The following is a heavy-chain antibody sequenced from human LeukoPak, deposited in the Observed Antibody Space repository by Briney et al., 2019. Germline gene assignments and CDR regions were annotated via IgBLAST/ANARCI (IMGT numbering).Heavy chain of an antibody. D-gene: IGHD6-19*01. J-gene: IGHJ4*02. CDR2: IDGSGVNT. V-gene: IGHV3-23*01. CDR3: AKDRAVAGMWYFDY. CDR1: GFTFSSYW. Sequence: PGGSLRLSCAASGFTFSSYWMHWVRQAPGMGLEWVSAIDGSGVNTYYADSVKGRFTISRDNSKNTLYLQMNSLRAEDTALYYCAKDRAVAGMWYFDYWGQGTLVTVSS.